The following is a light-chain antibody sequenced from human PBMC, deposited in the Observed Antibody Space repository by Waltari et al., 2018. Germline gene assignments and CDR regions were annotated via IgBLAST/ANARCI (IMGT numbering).Light chain of an antibody. V-gene: IGKV3-11*01. J-gene: IGKJ4*01. CDR2: DAS. CDR3: QQRSNWLT. CDR1: QSVRSY. Sequence: EIVLTQSPATLSLSPGARATLSCRASQSVRSYLAWYQHKPGQAPRLLIYDASNRATGIPARFSGSGSGTDFTLTISSLEPEDFAVYYCQQRSNWLTFGGGTKVEIK.